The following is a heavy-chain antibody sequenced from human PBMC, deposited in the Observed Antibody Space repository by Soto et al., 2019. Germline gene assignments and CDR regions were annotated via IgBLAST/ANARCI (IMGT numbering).Heavy chain of an antibody. V-gene: IGHV1-46*03. Sequence: GASVKVSCKASAYTFSSYYMHWVRQAPGQGLEWMGIINPSGGSTSYAQKFQGRITMTRDTSTNTIHMDLNSLRSEDTAVYYCATDIAATGTRDDGFDIWGQGTMVTVSS. CDR3: ATDIAATGTRDDGFDI. D-gene: IGHD6-13*01. J-gene: IGHJ3*02. CDR1: AYTFSSYY. CDR2: INPSGGST.